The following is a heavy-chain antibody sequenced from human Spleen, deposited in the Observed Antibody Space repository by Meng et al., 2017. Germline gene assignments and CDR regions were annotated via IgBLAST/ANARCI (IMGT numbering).Heavy chain of an antibody. CDR3: ARRRGHSSSWPFDY. CDR2: INHSGST. CDR1: GGSFSGYY. J-gene: IGHJ4*02. Sequence: QGQLQQWGAGLLKPSGTLSLTCAVYGGSFSGYYWSWIRQPPGKGLEWIGEINHSGSTNYNPSLKSRVTISVDTSKNQFSLKLSSVTAADTAVYYCARRRGHSSSWPFDYWGQGTLVTVSS. D-gene: IGHD6-13*01. V-gene: IGHV4-34*01.